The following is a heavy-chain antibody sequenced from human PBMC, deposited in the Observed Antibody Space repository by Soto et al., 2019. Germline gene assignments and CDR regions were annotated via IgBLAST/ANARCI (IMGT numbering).Heavy chain of an antibody. V-gene: IGHV1-69*13. D-gene: IGHD3-22*01. CDR3: ARGIGVYDSSGFDY. J-gene: IGHJ4*02. CDR2: IIPIFGTA. Sequence: ASVKVSCKASGGTFSSYAISWVRQAPGQGLEWMGGIIPIFGTANYAQKFQGRVTITADESTSTAYMELSSLRSEDTAVYYCARGIGVYDSSGFDYWGQGTLVTVSS. CDR1: GGTFSSYA.